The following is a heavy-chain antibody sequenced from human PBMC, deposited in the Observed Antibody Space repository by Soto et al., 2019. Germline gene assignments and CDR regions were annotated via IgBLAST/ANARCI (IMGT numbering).Heavy chain of an antibody. V-gene: IGHV1-3*01. D-gene: IGHD3-10*01. CDR3: ARERWFGEFYYYYYGMDV. CDR1: GYTFTSYA. Sequence: ASVKVSCKASGYTFTSYAMHWVRQAPGQRLEWMGWINAGNGNTKYSQKFQGRVTITRDTSASTAYMELSSLRSEDTAVYYCARERWFGEFYYYYYGMDVWGQGTTVTVSS. J-gene: IGHJ6*02. CDR2: INAGNGNT.